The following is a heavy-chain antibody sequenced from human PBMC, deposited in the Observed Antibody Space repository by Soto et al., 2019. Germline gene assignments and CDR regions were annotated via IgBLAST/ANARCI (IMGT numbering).Heavy chain of an antibody. Sequence: SVKVSCKASGGTFSSYAISWVRQAPGQGLEWMGGIIPIFGTANYAQKFQGRVTITADKSTSTAYMELNSLRSEDTAVYYCARDRDHSSSGTYYGMDVWGQGTTVT. J-gene: IGHJ6*02. CDR2: IIPIFGTA. V-gene: IGHV1-69*06. D-gene: IGHD6-13*01. CDR1: GGTFSSYA. CDR3: ARDRDHSSSGTYYGMDV.